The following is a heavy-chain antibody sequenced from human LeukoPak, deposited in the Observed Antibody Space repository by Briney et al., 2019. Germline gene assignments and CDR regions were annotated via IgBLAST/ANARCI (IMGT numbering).Heavy chain of an antibody. J-gene: IGHJ4*02. V-gene: IGHV4-59*01. Sequence: VKPSETLSLTCTVSGGSISSYYWSWIRQPPGKGLEWIGYIYYSGSTNYNPSLKSRVTISVDTSKNQFSLKLSSVTAADTAVYYCASRINREVRGRSYYFDYWGQGTLVTVSS. CDR1: GGSISSYY. CDR2: IYYSGST. CDR3: ASRINREVRGRSYYFDY. D-gene: IGHD3-10*01.